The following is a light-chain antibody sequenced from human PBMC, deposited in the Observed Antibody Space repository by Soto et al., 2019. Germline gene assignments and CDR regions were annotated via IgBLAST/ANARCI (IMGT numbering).Light chain of an antibody. CDR2: DND. V-gene: IGLV1-51*01. Sequence: QSVLTQPPSVSAAPGQQVSISFSGSSTNIGNGHVSWYQHLPGTAPKLLIYDNDKRPSGIPDRFSGSKSDTASTLGITGLQTGDEADYYCETWDSSLRTVRFGGATKVIV. CDR3: ETWDSSLRTVR. J-gene: IGLJ2*01. CDR1: STNIGNGH.